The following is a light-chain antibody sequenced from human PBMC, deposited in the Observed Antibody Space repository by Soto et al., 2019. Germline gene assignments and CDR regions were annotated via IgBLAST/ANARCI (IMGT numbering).Light chain of an antibody. J-gene: IGLJ2*01. CDR1: SSDVGAYNY. CDR3: SSYTSTNTVI. V-gene: IGLV2-14*01. Sequence: QSALTQPASVSGSPGQSITISCTGSSSDVGAYNYVSWYQHHPGEAPKLIIYRVTKRPSGVSSRFSASKSGNTASLTISGLQAEDGCHYYGSSYTSTNTVIFAGGTKLTVL. CDR2: RVT.